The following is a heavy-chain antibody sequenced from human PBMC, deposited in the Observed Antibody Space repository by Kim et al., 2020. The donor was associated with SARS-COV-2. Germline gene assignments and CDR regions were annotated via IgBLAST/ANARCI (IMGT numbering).Heavy chain of an antibody. D-gene: IGHD3-22*01. CDR3: ARVGDSSGYYSSLYYYYGIDV. CDR1: GFTFSSYW. V-gene: IGHV3-74*01. Sequence: GGSLRLSCAASGFTFSSYWMHWVRQAPGKGLVWVSRINSDGSSTSYADSVKGRFTISRDNAKNTLYLQMNSLRAEDTAVYYCARVGDSSGYYSSLYYYYGIDVWGQGTTVTVSS. J-gene: IGHJ6*02. CDR2: INSDGSST.